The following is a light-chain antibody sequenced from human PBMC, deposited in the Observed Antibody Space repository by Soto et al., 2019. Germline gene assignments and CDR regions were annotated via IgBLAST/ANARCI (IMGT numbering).Light chain of an antibody. Sequence: QSALTQPASVSGSPGQSITISCTGTSSDVGSYKYVSWYQQHPGKAPKLIIYDVSNRPSGVSNRFSGSKSANTASLTISGLQAEDEADYYCSSYTSGSFVVFGGGTKLTVL. J-gene: IGLJ2*01. CDR3: SSYTSGSFVV. CDR1: SSDVGSYKY. V-gene: IGLV2-14*03. CDR2: DVS.